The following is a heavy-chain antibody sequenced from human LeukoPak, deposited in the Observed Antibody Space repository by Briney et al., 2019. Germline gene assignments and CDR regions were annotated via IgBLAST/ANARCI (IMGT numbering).Heavy chain of an antibody. J-gene: IGHJ6*02. D-gene: IGHD5-18*01. V-gene: IGHV3-7*03. CDR2: IKQDGSEK. CDR1: GFTFSSYW. CDR3: ARLRGYSYYYYYYYGMDV. Sequence: GGSLRLSCAASGFTFSSYWMSWARQAPGKGLEWVANIKQDGSEKYYVDSVKGRFTISRDNAKNSLYLQMNSLRAEDTAVYYCARLRGYSYYYYYYYGMDVWGRGTTVTVSS.